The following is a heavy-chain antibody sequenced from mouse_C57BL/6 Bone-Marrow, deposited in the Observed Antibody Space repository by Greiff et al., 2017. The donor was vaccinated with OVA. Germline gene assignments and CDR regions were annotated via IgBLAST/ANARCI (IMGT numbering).Heavy chain of an antibody. CDR3: ARGDGYYVGY. CDR2: IHPSDSDT. V-gene: IGHV1-74*01. J-gene: IGHJ2*01. CDR1: GYTFTSYW. D-gene: IGHD2-3*01. Sequence: QVQLQQPGAELVKPGASVKVSCKASGYTFTSYWMHWVKQRPGQGLEWIGRIHPSDSDTNYNQKFKGKATLTADKSSSTAYMELRSLTSEDSAVYFCARGDGYYVGYWGQGTTLTVSS.